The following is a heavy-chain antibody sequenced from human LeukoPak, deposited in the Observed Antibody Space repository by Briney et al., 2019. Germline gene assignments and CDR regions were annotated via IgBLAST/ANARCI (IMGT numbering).Heavy chain of an antibody. CDR3: ARNSSGNYFDY. CDR2: IYNSGST. V-gene: IGHV4-38-2*01. Sequence: SETLSLTCAVSGNSISNTYYWGWIRQPPGKELEWIGSIYNSGSTHYNPSLKSRVTISVDTSKNQFSLKLSSVTAADTAVYYCARNSSGNYFDYWGQGTLVTVAS. J-gene: IGHJ4*02. D-gene: IGHD1-26*01. CDR1: GNSISNTYY.